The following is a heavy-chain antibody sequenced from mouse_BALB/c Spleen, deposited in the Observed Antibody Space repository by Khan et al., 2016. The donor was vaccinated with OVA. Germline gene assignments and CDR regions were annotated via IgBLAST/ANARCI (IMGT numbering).Heavy chain of an antibody. J-gene: IGHJ4*01. CDR2: IWGDGTT. CDR3: DRQPYYHYNVMDY. CDR1: GFSLTDYG. V-gene: IGHV2-6-1*01. D-gene: IGHD2-10*01. Sequence: QVQLKQSGPGLVAPSQSLSITCTISGFSLTDYGVHWVRQPPGKGLEWLVLIWGDGTTSYNSALKSRLTISKDNSTSQVFLKMNSLQSDDTAMYFCDRQPYYHYNVMDYWGQGTSVIISS.